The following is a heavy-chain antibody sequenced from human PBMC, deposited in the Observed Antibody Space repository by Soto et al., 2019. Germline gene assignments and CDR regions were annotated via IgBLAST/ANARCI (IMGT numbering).Heavy chain of an antibody. J-gene: IGHJ3*01. CDR3: TRVHTPRPVAPGADGFDV. Sequence: PGGSLRLSCRGSGFTFGDYAVSWFRQAPGKGLEWIGLIRRKIYGGTTEYAVSVRGRFTISRDDSNSIAYLQMNSLKTDDTALYYCTRVHTPRPVAPGADGFDVWGQGTMVTVSS. CDR1: GFTFGDYA. D-gene: IGHD2-2*01. V-gene: IGHV3-49*03. CDR2: IRRKIYGGTT.